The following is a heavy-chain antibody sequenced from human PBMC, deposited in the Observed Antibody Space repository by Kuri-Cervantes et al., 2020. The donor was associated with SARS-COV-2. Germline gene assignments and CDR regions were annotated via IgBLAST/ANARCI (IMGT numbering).Heavy chain of an antibody. CDR2: LSYDGSNK. V-gene: IGHV3-30-3*01. D-gene: IGHD5-18*01. CDR3: ARVVFDTAMVYFDY. J-gene: IGHJ4*02. CDR1: GFTFSSYA. Sequence: GGSLRLSCAASGFTFSSYAMHWVRQAPGKGLEWVAVLSYDGSNKYYADSVKGRFTISRDNSKNTLYLQMNSLRAEDTAVYYCARVVFDTAMVYFDYWGQGTLVTVSS.